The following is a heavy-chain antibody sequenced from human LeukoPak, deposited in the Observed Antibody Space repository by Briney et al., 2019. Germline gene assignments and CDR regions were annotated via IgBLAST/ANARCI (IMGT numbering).Heavy chain of an antibody. J-gene: IGHJ3*01. CDR2: ISYSGASP. CDR1: GFRFDRYA. D-gene: IGHD4/OR15-4a*01. Sequence: GRSLRLSCAASGFRFDRYAMTWVRQAPGKGLEWVSAISYSGASPYYGDSVKGRFTISRDNSKNTVYLQMNSLRDEDTALYYCAKDSSVLPNALDLWGQGTMVTVSS. CDR3: AKDSSVLPNALDL. V-gene: IGHV3-23*01.